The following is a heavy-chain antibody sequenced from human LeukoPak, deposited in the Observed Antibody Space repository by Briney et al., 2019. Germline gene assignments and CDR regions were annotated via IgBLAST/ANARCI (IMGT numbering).Heavy chain of an antibody. D-gene: IGHD3-10*01. V-gene: IGHV4-59*01. J-gene: IGHJ5*02. CDR2: IYYSGST. CDR3: ARVDITMVRGVTTFDP. CDR1: GGSISSYY. Sequence: SETLSLTCTVSGGSISSYYWSWIRQPPGKGLEWIGSIYYSGSTNYNPSLKSRVTISVDTSKNQFSLKLTSVTAADTAVYYCARVDITMVRGVTTFDPWGQGTLVTVSS.